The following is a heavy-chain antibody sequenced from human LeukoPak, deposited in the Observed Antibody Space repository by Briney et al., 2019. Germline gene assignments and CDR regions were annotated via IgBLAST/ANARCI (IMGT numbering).Heavy chain of an antibody. CDR3: ARSYSGSSPSFDS. CDR1: GGSINSYY. J-gene: IGHJ4*02. Sequence: SETLSLTCTVSGGSINSYYWNWIRQSPGQGLEWVGFIFYTGTTNYNPSLKSRVTISIDTSRTQFSLKLSSVTAADAAIYYCARSYSGSSPSFDSWGQGTLVTVSS. CDR2: IFYTGTT. V-gene: IGHV4-59*01. D-gene: IGHD6-6*01.